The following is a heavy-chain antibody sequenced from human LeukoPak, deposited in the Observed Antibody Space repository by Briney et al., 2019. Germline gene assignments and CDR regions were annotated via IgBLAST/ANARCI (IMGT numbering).Heavy chain of an antibody. CDR2: ISAYNGNT. J-gene: IGHJ4*02. CDR3: ARGFRYCSSTSCLLFDY. D-gene: IGHD2-2*01. CDR1: GYTFTSYG. Sequence: GASVKVSCKASGYTFTSYGISWVRQAPGQGLEWMGWISAYNGNTNYAQKLQGRVTMTTDTSTSTAYMELRGLRSDDTAVYYCARGFRYCSSTSCLLFDYWGQGTLVTVSS. V-gene: IGHV1-18*01.